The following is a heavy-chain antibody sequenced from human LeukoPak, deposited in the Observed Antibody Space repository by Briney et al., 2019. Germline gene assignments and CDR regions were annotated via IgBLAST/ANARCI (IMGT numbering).Heavy chain of an antibody. Sequence: GGSLRLSCAVSGFTVSLNDMTWVRQAPGKGLECVSVISRDDTIFYADSVKGRFTISRDNSKNILYLQMNSLRADDTAVYYCARVDKWGQGTLVTVSS. CDR3: ARVDK. J-gene: IGHJ4*02. D-gene: IGHD3-22*01. CDR1: GFTVSLND. V-gene: IGHV3-53*01. CDR2: ISRDDTI.